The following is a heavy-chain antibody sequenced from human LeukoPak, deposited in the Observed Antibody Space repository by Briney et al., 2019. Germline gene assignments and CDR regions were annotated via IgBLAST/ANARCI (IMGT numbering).Heavy chain of an antibody. V-gene: IGHV3-7*01. CDR3: ARGRYCSSTSCHYFDY. CDR2: IKQGGSEK. J-gene: IGHJ4*02. Sequence: GGSLRLSCAASGFTFSSYWMSWVRQAPGKGLEWVANIKQGGSEKYYVDSVKGRFTISRDNAKNSLYLQMNSLRAGDTAVYYCARGRYCSSTSCHYFDYWGQGTLVTVSS. D-gene: IGHD2-2*01. CDR1: GFTFSSYW.